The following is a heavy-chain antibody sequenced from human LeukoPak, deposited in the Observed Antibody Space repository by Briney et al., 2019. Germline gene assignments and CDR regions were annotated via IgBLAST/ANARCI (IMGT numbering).Heavy chain of an antibody. CDR2: IYYSGST. D-gene: IGHD6-19*01. V-gene: IGHV4-59*01. CDR1: GGSISSYY. J-gene: IGHJ4*02. CDR3: ARAQPYSSGWYYFDY. Sequence: SETLSLTCTVSGGSISSYYWSWIRQPPGKGLEWIGYIYYSGSTNYNPSLKSRVTISVDTSENQFSLKLSSVTAADTAVYYCARAQPYSSGWYYFDYWGQGTLVTVSS.